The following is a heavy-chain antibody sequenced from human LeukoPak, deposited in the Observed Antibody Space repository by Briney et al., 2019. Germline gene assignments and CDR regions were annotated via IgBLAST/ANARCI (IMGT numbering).Heavy chain of an antibody. Sequence: ASVKVSCKVSGYTLTELSMHWVRQAPGKGLEWMGGFDPEDGETIYAQKFQGRVTMTEDTSTDTAYMELSSLRSEDTAVYCCLGAPANKYYFDYWGQGTLVTVSS. J-gene: IGHJ4*02. V-gene: IGHV1-24*01. CDR3: LGAPANKYYFDY. CDR2: FDPEDGET. D-gene: IGHD1/OR15-1a*01. CDR1: GYTLTELS.